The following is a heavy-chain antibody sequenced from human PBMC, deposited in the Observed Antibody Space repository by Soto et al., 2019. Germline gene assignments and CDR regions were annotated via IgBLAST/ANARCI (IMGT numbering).Heavy chain of an antibody. D-gene: IGHD6-13*01. Sequence: PSVKVSCKAPGGTFSSYTISWVRQAPGQGLEWMGRIIPILGIANYAQKFQGRVTITADKSTSTAYMELSSLRSEDMAVYYCARYSSSLDAFDIWGQGTMVTVSS. CDR2: IIPILGIA. J-gene: IGHJ3*02. CDR1: GGTFSSYT. V-gene: IGHV1-69*02. CDR3: ARYSSSLDAFDI.